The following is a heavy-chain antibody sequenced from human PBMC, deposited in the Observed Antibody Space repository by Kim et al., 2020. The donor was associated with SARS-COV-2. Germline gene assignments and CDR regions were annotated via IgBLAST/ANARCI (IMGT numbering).Heavy chain of an antibody. CDR2: INAGNGNT. Sequence: ASVKVSCKASGYTFTSYAMHWVRQAPGQRLEWMGWINAGNGNTKYSQKFQGRVTITRDTSASTAYMELSSLRSEDTAVYYCARERITIRGLLWFGELLLVDAFEIWGQGKMVTVSS. V-gene: IGHV1-3*01. CDR1: GYTFTSYA. D-gene: IGHD3-10*01. J-gene: IGHJ3*02. CDR3: ARERITIRGLLWFGELLLVDAFEI.